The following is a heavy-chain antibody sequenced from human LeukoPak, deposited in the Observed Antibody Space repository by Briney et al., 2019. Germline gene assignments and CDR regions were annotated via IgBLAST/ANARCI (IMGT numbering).Heavy chain of an antibody. CDR3: ARRTSGYYYYGMDV. V-gene: IGHV4-34*01. Sequence: SETLSLACAVYGGSFSGYYWSWIRQPPGKGLEWIGEINHSGSTNYNPSLKSRVTVSVDTSKNQFSLKLSSVTAADTAVYYCARRTSGYYYYGMDVWGQGTTVTVSS. D-gene: IGHD2-2*01. J-gene: IGHJ6*02. CDR2: INHSGST. CDR1: GGSFSGYY.